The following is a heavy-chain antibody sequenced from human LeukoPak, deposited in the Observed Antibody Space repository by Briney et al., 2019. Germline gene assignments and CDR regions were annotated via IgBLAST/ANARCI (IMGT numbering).Heavy chain of an antibody. D-gene: IGHD6-13*01. J-gene: IGHJ4*02. V-gene: IGHV1-2*02. CDR2: INPNSGGT. Sequence: ASVKVSCKASGYIFTGYYMHWVRQAPGQGLEWMGWINPNSGGTNYAQKFQGRVTMTRDTSISTAYMELSRLRSDDTAVYYCASVKQYSSSAHWDYWGQGTLVTVSS. CDR3: ASVKQYSSSAHWDY. CDR1: GYIFTGYY.